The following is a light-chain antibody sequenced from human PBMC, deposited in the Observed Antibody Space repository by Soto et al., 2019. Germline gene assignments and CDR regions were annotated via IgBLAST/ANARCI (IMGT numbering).Light chain of an antibody. J-gene: IGLJ2*01. Sequence: QSALTQPASVSGSPGQSITISCTGTSSDVGGYNYVSWYQQHPGKAPKLMIHEVSNRPSGVSNRFSGSKSGNTASLTISGLQAEDEDDYYCSSYTSSSTRVFGGGTKLTVL. CDR3: SSYTSSSTRV. CDR2: EVS. V-gene: IGLV2-14*01. CDR1: SSDVGGYNY.